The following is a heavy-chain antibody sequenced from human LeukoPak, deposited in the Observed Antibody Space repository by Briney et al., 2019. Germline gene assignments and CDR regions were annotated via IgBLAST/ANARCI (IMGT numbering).Heavy chain of an antibody. V-gene: IGHV3-23*01. CDR1: GFTFSSYA. Sequence: SGGSLRLSCAASGFTFSSYAMSWVRQAPGKGLEWVSAISGSDGSTYYADSVKGRFTISRDNSKNTLYLQMNSLRAEDMAVYYCAKDLDYYDSSGYYDYWGQGTLVTVSS. CDR2: ISGSDGST. D-gene: IGHD3-22*01. CDR3: AKDLDYYDSSGYYDY. J-gene: IGHJ4*02.